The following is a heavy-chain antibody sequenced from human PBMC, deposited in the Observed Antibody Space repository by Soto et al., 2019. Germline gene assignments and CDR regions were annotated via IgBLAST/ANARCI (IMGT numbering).Heavy chain of an antibody. Sequence: QVQLVQSGAEVKKPGASVKVSCKTSGYTFTSYDINWGRQATGQGLEWMGWMNPNSGNTAYAQKFQGSVTMTRNTSTSTAYMELSSLRSEDTAVYYCARERSSGAFEIRSQGTMVTVSS. CDR2: MNPNSGNT. J-gene: IGHJ3*02. CDR1: GYTFTSYD. D-gene: IGHD1-26*01. CDR3: ARERSSGAFEI. V-gene: IGHV1-8*01.